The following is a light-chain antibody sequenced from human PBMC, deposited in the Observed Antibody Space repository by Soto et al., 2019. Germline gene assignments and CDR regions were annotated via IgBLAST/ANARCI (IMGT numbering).Light chain of an antibody. CDR3: QQRSNWPPVIFT. CDR1: QSVSSY. Sequence: EIVLTQSPATLSLSPGERATLSCRASQSVSSYLAWYQQKPGQAPRLLIYDASNRATGIPARFSGSGSRTDFTLTISSLEPEDFAVYYCQQRSNWPPVIFTFGPGTKVDIK. CDR2: DAS. V-gene: IGKV3-11*01. J-gene: IGKJ3*01.